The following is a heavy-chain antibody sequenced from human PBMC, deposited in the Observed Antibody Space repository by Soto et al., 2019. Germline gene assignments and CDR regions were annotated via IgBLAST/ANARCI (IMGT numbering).Heavy chain of an antibody. Sequence: GGSLRLSCAASGFTFSSYAMSWVRQAPGKGLEWVSAISGSGGSTYYADSVKGRFTISRDNSKNTLYLQMNSLRAEDTAVYYCANHPSRILTGYYNGGPYFDYWGQGTLVTVSS. J-gene: IGHJ4*02. CDR1: GFTFSSYA. V-gene: IGHV3-23*01. CDR3: ANHPSRILTGYYNGGPYFDY. CDR2: ISGSGGST. D-gene: IGHD3-9*01.